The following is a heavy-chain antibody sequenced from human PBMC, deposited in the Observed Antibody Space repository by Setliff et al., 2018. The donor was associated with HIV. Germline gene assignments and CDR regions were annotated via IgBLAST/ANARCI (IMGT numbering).Heavy chain of an antibody. J-gene: IGHJ4*02. CDR2: IKSKTDGGTA. D-gene: IGHD3-22*01. Sequence: GGSLRLSCVASGFVFTNAWMTWVRQAPGKGLEWVGRIKSKTDGGTADYAAPAKGRFIISRDDSKNTLYLQMNSLRSEDTAVYYCVTGVGTSSVDYWGQGTMVTVSS. V-gene: IGHV3-15*01. CDR1: GFVFTNAW. CDR3: VTGVGTSSVDY.